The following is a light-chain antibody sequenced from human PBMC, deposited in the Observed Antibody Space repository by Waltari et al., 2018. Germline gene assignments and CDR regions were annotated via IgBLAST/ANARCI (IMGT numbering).Light chain of an antibody. J-gene: IGKJ1*01. CDR3: QQYGSSPPWT. Sequence: IVLTQSPGTLSLSPGERATLSCRASQSVNNNYLAWYQQKPGQAPRLLIYGASSRATGIPDRFSGSGSGTDFTLTISRLEPEDFAVYYCQQYGSSPPWTFGQGTKVEIK. V-gene: IGKV3-20*01. CDR2: GAS. CDR1: QSVNNNY.